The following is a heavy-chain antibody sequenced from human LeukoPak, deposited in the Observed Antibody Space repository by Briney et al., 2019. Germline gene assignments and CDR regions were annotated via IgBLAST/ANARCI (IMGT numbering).Heavy chain of an antibody. V-gene: IGHV4-34*01. D-gene: IGHD3-22*01. CDR3: ARARGDYYDSSGYYSALDY. Sequence: SETLSLTCAVDGGPFSGYYWSWIRHPPGEGLEWIGEINHSGSANYNPSLKSRVTISVDMSKNQFSLKLSSVTAADTAVYYCARARGDYYDSSGYYSALDYWGQGTLVTVSS. J-gene: IGHJ4*02. CDR2: INHSGSA. CDR1: GGPFSGYY.